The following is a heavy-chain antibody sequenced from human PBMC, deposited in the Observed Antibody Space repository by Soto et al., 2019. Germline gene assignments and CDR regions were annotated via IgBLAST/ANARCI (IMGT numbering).Heavy chain of an antibody. J-gene: IGHJ6*02. Sequence: SLRLSCAASGFTFSSYGMHWVRQAPGKGLEWVAVIWYDGSNKYYADSVKGRFNNSKDNSKNTLYLQKNSLRAEDTAVYYCARDIDYGDTYYYGMDVWGQGTTVTVSS. CDR3: ARDIDYGDTYYYGMDV. D-gene: IGHD4-17*01. V-gene: IGHV3-33*01. CDR1: GFTFSSYG. CDR2: IWYDGSNK.